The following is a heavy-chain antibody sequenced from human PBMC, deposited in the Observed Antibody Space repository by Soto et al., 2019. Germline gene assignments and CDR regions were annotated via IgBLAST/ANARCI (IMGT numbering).Heavy chain of an antibody. V-gene: IGHV3-23*01. J-gene: IGHJ4*02. Sequence: EVQLLESGGGLVQPGGSLRLSCAASGFTFSSHAMSWVRQAPGKGLEWVSGISGGGDTTYYADSVWGRFTISRDNPKSTLYLQMNSLSAEDSALYYCAKPLYSSGWSKFDYWGQGILVTVSS. CDR3: AKPLYSSGWSKFDY. CDR1: GFTFSSHA. D-gene: IGHD6-19*01. CDR2: ISGGGDTT.